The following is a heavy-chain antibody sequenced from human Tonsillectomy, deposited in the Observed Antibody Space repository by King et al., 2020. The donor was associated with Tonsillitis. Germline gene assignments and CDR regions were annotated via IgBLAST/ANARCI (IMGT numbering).Heavy chain of an antibody. V-gene: IGHV1-18*04. Sequence: QLVQSGAEVKKPGASVKVSCKASGYTFTNYGISWVRQAPGQGLEWMGWISPYNGNTNYAQKLQGRVTMTTDTSTSTAYMELRSQRSDDTAVYYCAGEVGATDIDAFDIWGQGTMVTVSS. CDR2: ISPYNGNT. J-gene: IGHJ3*02. D-gene: IGHD1-26*01. CDR3: AGEVGATDIDAFDI. CDR1: GYTFTNYG.